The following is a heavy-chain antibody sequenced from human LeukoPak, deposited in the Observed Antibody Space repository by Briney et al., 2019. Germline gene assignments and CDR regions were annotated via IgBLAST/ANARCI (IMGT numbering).Heavy chain of an antibody. J-gene: IGHJ6*03. D-gene: IGHD1-20*01. CDR3: ARGITGASFFFYYYYMDV. Sequence: SETLSLTCSVSGGSINRSSYYWGWIRQPPGKGLEWIGSFYYSGSTYYNPSLKSRVTKSIDTSKNQFSLKVSSVTAADTAVYYCARGITGASFFFYYYYMDVWGNGTTVTVSS. V-gene: IGHV4-39*07. CDR1: GGSINRSSYY. CDR2: FYYSGST.